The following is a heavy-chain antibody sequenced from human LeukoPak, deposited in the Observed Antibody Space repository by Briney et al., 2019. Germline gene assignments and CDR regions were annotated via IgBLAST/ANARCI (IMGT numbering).Heavy chain of an antibody. Sequence: ASVKVSCKASGYTFTGHYMNWVRQAPGQGLEWMGWINPYSADTNYAQKFQDRVTMTRDTSISTAYMELSRLRSDDTAVYYCARVLDGHTPYYYYYGMDVWGQGTTVTVS. CDR3: ARVLDGHTPYYYYYGMDV. CDR2: INPYSADT. J-gene: IGHJ6*02. V-gene: IGHV1-2*02. CDR1: GYTFTGHY. D-gene: IGHD5-24*01.